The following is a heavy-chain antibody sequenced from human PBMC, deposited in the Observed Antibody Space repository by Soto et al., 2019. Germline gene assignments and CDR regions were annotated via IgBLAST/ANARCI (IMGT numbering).Heavy chain of an antibody. CDR1: GFSFSSFA. Sequence: EVQLLESGGGFIHPGGSLRLSCAASGFSFSSFAMNWVRQAPGKGLEWVSIISGSADSTFYADSVKGRFTISRDTSKITVYLQINSLRAEDTAVYYCAKTRGAMIYAISVYGMDVWGQGTTVTGSS. CDR3: AKTRGAMIYAISVYGMDV. D-gene: IGHD2-8*01. V-gene: IGHV3-23*01. CDR2: ISGSADST. J-gene: IGHJ6*02.